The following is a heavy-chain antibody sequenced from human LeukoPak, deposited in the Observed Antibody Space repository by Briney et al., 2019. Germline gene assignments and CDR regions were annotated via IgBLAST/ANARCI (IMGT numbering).Heavy chain of an antibody. CDR1: GGSISSSSYY. Sequence: SETLSLTCTVSGGSISSSSYYWSWIRQPPGKGLEWIGEINHSGSTNYNPSLKSRVTISVDTSKNQFSLKLSSVTAADTAVYYCARCFGAFDIWGQGTMVTVSS. D-gene: IGHD3-16*01. J-gene: IGHJ3*02. CDR2: INHSGST. V-gene: IGHV4-39*07. CDR3: ARCFGAFDI.